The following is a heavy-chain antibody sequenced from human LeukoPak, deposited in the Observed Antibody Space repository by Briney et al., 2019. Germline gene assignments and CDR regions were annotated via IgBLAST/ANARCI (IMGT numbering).Heavy chain of an antibody. Sequence: GGSLRLSCAASGFTFSSYSMNWVRQAPGKGLEWVSYISSSSSSIKYADSVKGRFTISRDNAKNSLYLQMNSLRAEDTAVYYCAVSSITYYYMDVWGKGTMVTVSS. CDR3: AVSSITYYYMDV. J-gene: IGHJ6*03. CDR1: GFTFSSYS. CDR2: ISSSSSSI. V-gene: IGHV3-48*01. D-gene: IGHD2-2*01.